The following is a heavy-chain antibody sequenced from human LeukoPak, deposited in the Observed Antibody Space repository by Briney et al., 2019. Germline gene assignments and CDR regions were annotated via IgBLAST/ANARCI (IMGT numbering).Heavy chain of an antibody. CDR2: IYYSGST. J-gene: IGHJ6*03. CDR3: ARVAIPYDISPYYDGYMDV. V-gene: IGHV4-59*01. CDR1: GGSISGYY. D-gene: IGHD3-22*01. Sequence: SETLSLTCAVSGGSISGYYWSWVRQSPDKGLEWIGYIYYSGSTNYNPSLQSRVTISVDTSKNQFSLKISSLTAADTAVYYCARVAIPYDISPYYDGYMDVWGKGTTVTVSS.